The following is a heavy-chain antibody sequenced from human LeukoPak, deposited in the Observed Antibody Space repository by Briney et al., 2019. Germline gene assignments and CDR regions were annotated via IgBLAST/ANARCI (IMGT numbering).Heavy chain of an antibody. CDR2: INPNSGGT. Sequence: ASVKVSCKASGYTFTGYYMHWVRQAPGQGLEWMGWINPNSGGTNYAQKFQGRVTMTRDTSISTAYMELSRLRSDDTAVYYCATRVVPAVLDAFDIWGQGTMVTVSS. CDR3: ATRVVPAVLDAFDI. V-gene: IGHV1-2*02. J-gene: IGHJ3*02. D-gene: IGHD2-2*01. CDR1: GYTFTGYY.